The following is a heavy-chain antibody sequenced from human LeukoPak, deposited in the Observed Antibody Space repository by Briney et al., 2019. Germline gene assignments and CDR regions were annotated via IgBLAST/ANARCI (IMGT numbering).Heavy chain of an antibody. Sequence: SDTVSLTCTVSGPSTSAFYWIWLRQSPGRGLEWIGYAYICGNANYNPSLKSRVTITIDTSENQFSLRLTSVTAADTAVYFCAHSKRGGGYYINAFAVWGQGALVTISS. CDR1: GPSTSAFY. CDR3: AHSKRGGGYYINAFAV. J-gene: IGHJ3*01. D-gene: IGHD1-26*01. CDR2: AYICGNA. V-gene: IGHV4-59*07.